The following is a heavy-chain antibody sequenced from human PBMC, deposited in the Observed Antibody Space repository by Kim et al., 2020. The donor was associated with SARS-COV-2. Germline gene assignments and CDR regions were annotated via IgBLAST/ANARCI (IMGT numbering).Heavy chain of an antibody. CDR1: GGTFSSYA. V-gene: IGHV1-69*13. CDR3: AGRAMVRGVIGYGMDV. Sequence: SVKVSCKASGGTFSSYAISWVRQAPGQGLEWMGGIIPIFGTANYAQKFQGRVTITADESTSTAYMELSSLRSEDTAVYYCAGRAMVRGVIGYGMDVWGQGTTVTVSS. D-gene: IGHD3-10*01. J-gene: IGHJ6*02. CDR2: IIPIFGTA.